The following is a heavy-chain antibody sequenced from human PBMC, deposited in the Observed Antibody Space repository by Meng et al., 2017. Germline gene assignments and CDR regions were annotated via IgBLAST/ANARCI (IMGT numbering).Heavy chain of an antibody. V-gene: IGHV4-39*07. D-gene: IGHD6-19*01. J-gene: IGHJ5*02. Sequence: ELGQGGGEPSKPPSIPSPASSGSISSSSCNWGRCSQPPGREREGMGGIFYSGGTNYNPSFMSRGTISVETSKNQFSLKMRSVAAADTAVYYCASLRIAVAGINWFDPWGQGTLVTVSS. CDR2: IFYSGGT. CDR3: ASLRIAVAGINWFDP. CDR1: SGSISSSSCN.